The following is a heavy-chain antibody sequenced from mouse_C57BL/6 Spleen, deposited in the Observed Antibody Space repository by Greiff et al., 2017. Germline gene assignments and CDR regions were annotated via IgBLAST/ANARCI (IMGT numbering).Heavy chain of an antibody. J-gene: IGHJ4*01. CDR2: INPNNGGT. CDR1: GYTFTDYN. CDR3: ARLLRSSEGAMEY. D-gene: IGHD1-1*01. Sequence: EVQLQESGPELVKPGASVKIPCKASGYTFTDYNMDWVKQSHGKSLEWIGDINPNNGGTIYNQKFKGKATLTVDKSSSTAYMKLRSLTSEDTAVDYCARLLRSSEGAMEYWGQGTSVTVST. V-gene: IGHV1-18*01.